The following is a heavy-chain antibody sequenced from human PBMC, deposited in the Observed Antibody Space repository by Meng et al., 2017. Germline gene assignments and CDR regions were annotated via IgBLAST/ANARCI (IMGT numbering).Heavy chain of an antibody. J-gene: IGHJ3*02. Sequence: GSLKISCAASGFTFSSYGMHWVRQAPGKGLEWVAVIWYDGSNKYYADSVKGRFTISRDNSKNTLYLQMNSLRAEDTAVYYCARVFTMVRGGDVAFDIWGQGTMVTVSS. CDR3: ARVFTMVRGGDVAFDI. CDR1: GFTFSSYG. CDR2: IWYDGSNK. V-gene: IGHV3-33*01. D-gene: IGHD3-10*01.